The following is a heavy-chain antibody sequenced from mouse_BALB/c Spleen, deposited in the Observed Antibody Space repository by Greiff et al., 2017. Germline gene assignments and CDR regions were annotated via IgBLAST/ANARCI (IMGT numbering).Heavy chain of an antibody. D-gene: IGHD1-1*01. J-gene: IGHJ1*01. Sequence: VQRVESGAELVRPGSSVKISCKASGYAFSSYWMNWVKQRPGQGLEWIGQIYPGDGDTNYNGKFKGKATLTADKSSSTAYMQLSSLTSEDSAVYFCASPITTDWYFDVWGAGTTVTVSS. CDR3: ASPITTDWYFDV. V-gene: IGHV1-80*01. CDR2: IYPGDGDT. CDR1: GYAFSSYW.